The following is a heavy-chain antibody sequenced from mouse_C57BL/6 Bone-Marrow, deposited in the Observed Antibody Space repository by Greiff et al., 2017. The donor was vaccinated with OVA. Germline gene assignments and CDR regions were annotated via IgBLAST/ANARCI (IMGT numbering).Heavy chain of an antibody. CDR2: IYPYNGVS. J-gene: IGHJ4*01. Sequence: EVQVVESGPELVKPGASVKISCKASGYSFTGYYMHWVKQSHGNILDWIGYIYPYNGVSRYNQKFTGKATLTVDKSSSTAYMELRSLTTEDAAVYYCARHAMDYWGQGTSVTVSS. V-gene: IGHV1-31*01. CDR3: ARHAMDY. CDR1: GYSFTGYY.